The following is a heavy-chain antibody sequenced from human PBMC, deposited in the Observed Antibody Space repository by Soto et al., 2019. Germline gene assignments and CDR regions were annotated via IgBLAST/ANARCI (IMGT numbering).Heavy chain of an antibody. CDR3: VRDYALTADLYDY. D-gene: IGHD2-2*01. CDR1: GFTFSSYA. Sequence: PGGSLRLSCAASGFTFSSYAMSWVRQAPGKGLEWVSAISGSGGSTYYADSVKGRFTISRDNSKNTLYLQMNSLRAEDTAVYYCVRDYALTADLYDYWGQRTQVTVSS. J-gene: IGHJ4*02. CDR2: ISGSGGST. V-gene: IGHV3-23*01.